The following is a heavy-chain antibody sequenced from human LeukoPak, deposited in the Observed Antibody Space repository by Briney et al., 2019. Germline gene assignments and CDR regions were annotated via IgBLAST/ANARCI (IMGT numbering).Heavy chain of an antibody. D-gene: IGHD1-26*01. CDR3: ARVDMGAADY. J-gene: IGHJ4*02. V-gene: IGHV3-48*03. CDR2: LSSSAVTI. CDR1: GFTFRTYE. Sequence: GGSLRLSCATSGFTFRTYEMNWVRQAPGKGLEWVSYLSSSAVTIYYAASVKGRFTVSRDNANSSLYLHLDSLRAEDTAVYYCARVDMGAADYWGQGTLVTVSS.